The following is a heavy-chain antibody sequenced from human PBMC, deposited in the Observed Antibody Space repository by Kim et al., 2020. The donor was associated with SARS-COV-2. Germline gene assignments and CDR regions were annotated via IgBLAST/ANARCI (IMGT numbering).Heavy chain of an antibody. CDR1: GFTFSSYA. V-gene: IGHV3-23*01. CDR2: ISGSGGST. J-gene: IGHJ5*02. D-gene: IGHD1-7*01. CDR3: AKDLGRIRYWGLELTTS. Sequence: GGSLRLSCAASGFTFSSYAMSWVRQAPGKGLEWVSAISGSGGSTYYADSVKGRFTISRDNSKNTLYLQMNSLRAEDTAVYYCAKDLGRIRYWGLELTTSWGQGTLVTVSS.